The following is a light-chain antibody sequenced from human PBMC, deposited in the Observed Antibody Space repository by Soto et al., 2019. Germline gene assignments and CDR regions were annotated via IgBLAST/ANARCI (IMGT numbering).Light chain of an antibody. CDR3: QHYDSLPIT. J-gene: IGKJ5*01. CDR1: QNVNNF. V-gene: IGKV3-11*01. CDR2: DAS. Sequence: EVVLTQSPATLSLSPGERATFSFRASQNVNNFLAWYQQKPGQAPRLLIYDASNGATGIPARFSGSGSGTEFTLTISSLQPEDSAVFYCQHYDSLPITFGQGTRLEI.